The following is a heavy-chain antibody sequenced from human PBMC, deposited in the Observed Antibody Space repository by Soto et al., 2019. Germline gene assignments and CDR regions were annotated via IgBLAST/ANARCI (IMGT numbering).Heavy chain of an antibody. V-gene: IGHV4-34*01. J-gene: IGHJ4*02. CDR3: ARDKIPGLFDY. Sequence: QVQLQQWGAGLLKPSETLSLTCAVYGGSFSGYYWTWIRQPPGTGLEWIGEINHSGSTNYNPSLKTRVTMSVDTSKTQFSLKLPSVTAADTSVSYRARDKIPGLFDYWGQGTLVTVSS. CDR2: INHSGST. CDR1: GGSFSGYY. D-gene: IGHD2-21*01.